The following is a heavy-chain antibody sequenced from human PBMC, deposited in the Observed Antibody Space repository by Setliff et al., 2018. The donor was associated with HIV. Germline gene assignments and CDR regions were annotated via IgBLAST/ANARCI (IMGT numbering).Heavy chain of an antibody. CDR3: AREPRDIVATSPLDY. CDR1: GYTFTGYY. Sequence: SGYTFTGYYMHWVRQAPGQGLEWMGRINPNSGGTKYAQKFQGRVTMTRDTSISTAYIELSRLISDDTAVYYCAREPRDIVATSPLDYWGQGTLVTVTT. CDR2: INPNSGGT. V-gene: IGHV1-2*06. J-gene: IGHJ4*02. D-gene: IGHD5-12*01.